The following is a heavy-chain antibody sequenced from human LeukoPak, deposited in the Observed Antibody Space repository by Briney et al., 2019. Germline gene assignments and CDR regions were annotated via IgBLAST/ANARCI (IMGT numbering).Heavy chain of an antibody. CDR2: IYYSGST. Sequence: SQTLSLTCTVSGGSISSYYWSWIRQPPGKGLEWIGYIYYSGSTNYNPSLKSRVTISVDTSKNQFSLKLSSATAADTAVYYCARGRVRSYSSSWYLYFDYWGQGTLVTVSS. D-gene: IGHD6-13*01. CDR3: ARGRVRSYSSSWYLYFDY. V-gene: IGHV4-59*01. CDR1: GGSISSYY. J-gene: IGHJ4*02.